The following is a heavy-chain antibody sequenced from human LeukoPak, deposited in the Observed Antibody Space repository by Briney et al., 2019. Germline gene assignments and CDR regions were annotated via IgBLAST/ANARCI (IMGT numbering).Heavy chain of an antibody. Sequence: GGSLRLSCAASGFTFSSYSMNWVRQAPGKGLEWVSSISSSSSYIYYADSVKGRFTISRDNAKNSLYLQMNRLRAEDKAVYYCARALYPIEHYYDSSGDEGGAFDIWGQGTLVTVSS. CDR3: ARALYPIEHYYDSSGDEGGAFDI. V-gene: IGHV3-21*01. CDR1: GFTFSSYS. CDR2: ISSSSSYI. J-gene: IGHJ3*02. D-gene: IGHD3-22*01.